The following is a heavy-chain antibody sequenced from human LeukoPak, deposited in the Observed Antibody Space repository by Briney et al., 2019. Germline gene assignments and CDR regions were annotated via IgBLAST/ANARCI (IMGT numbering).Heavy chain of an antibody. CDR1: GGSISSRSHY. Sequence: PSETLSLTCTVSGGSISSRSHYWGWIRQPPGKGLEWIGAMYYSGATYTYHNPSVKSRVTISVDTSESQFSLRLCSVTAADTAVHYCARWVTSTTTGAFDMWGQGTMVTVSS. D-gene: IGHD1-1*01. V-gene: IGHV4-39*01. CDR2: MYYSGATYT. CDR3: ARWVTSTTTGAFDM. J-gene: IGHJ3*02.